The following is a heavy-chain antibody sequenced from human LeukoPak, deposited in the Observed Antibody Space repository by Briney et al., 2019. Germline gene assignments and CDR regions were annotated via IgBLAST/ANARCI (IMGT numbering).Heavy chain of an antibody. CDR3: AKDMAAYYYASGNIDY. J-gene: IGHJ4*02. Sequence: GGSLRLSCAASGFTFDDYAMHWVRQAPGKGLEWVSLISWDGGGTYYADTVKGRFTISRDNSKNSLYLQMNSLRAEDTALYYCAKDMAAYYYASGNIDYWGQGTLATVSS. D-gene: IGHD3-10*01. CDR1: GFTFDDYA. CDR2: ISWDGGGT. V-gene: IGHV3-43D*03.